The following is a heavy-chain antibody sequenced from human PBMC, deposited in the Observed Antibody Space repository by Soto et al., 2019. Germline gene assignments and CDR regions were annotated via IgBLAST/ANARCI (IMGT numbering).Heavy chain of an antibody. D-gene: IGHD4-4*01. V-gene: IGHV1-8*01. CDR3: ARGAQYSNERWFDP. Sequence: QVQLVQSGAEVKKPGASVKVSCKASGYTFTSCDINWVRQATGQGLEWMGWMNPNSGNTGYAQKFQGRVTMTRNTSISTAYMELSSLRSEDTAVYYCARGAQYSNERWFDPWGQGTLVTVSS. CDR1: GYTFTSCD. CDR2: MNPNSGNT. J-gene: IGHJ5*02.